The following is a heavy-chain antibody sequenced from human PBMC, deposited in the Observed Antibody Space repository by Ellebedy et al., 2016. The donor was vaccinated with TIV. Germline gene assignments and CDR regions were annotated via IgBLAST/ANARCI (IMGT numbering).Heavy chain of an antibody. CDR2: INPNSGGT. J-gene: IGHJ4*02. CDR1: GYTFTGYY. V-gene: IGHV1-2*02. CDR3: ARHTVLGYCSSTSCYGGHDY. D-gene: IGHD2-2*01. Sequence: ASVKVSXXASGYTFTGYYMHWVRQAPGQGLEWMGWINPNSGGTNYAQKFQGRVTMTRDTSISTAYMELSRLRSDDTAVYYCARHTVLGYCSSTSCYGGHDYWGQGTLVTVSS.